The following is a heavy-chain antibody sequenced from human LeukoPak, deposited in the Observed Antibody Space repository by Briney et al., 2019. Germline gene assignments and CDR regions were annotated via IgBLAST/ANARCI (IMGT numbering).Heavy chain of an antibody. CDR3: TTGAIARDWFDP. CDR1: GFTFSSYW. V-gene: IGHV3-7*01. D-gene: IGHD2-2*01. Sequence: GGSLRLSCAASGFTFSSYWMSWVCQAPGKGLEWVANIKQDGSEKYYVDSVKGRFTISRDNAKNSLYLQMNSLRAEDTAVYYCTTGAIARDWFDPWGQGTLVTVSS. J-gene: IGHJ5*02. CDR2: IKQDGSEK.